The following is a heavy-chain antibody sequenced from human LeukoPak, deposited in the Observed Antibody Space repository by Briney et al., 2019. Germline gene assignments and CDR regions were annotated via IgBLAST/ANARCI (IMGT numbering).Heavy chain of an antibody. Sequence: GESLKISCQGSGYSFTTFWIGWVRQMPGKGLEWMGIIYPRDSDTRYSPSFQGQVTISAVKSTNTAYVQWGSLQASDTAIYYCVRQGHFREFDFWGQGTLVTVSS. D-gene: IGHD3-10*01. CDR1: GYSFTTFW. CDR3: VRQGHFREFDF. CDR2: IYPRDSDT. J-gene: IGHJ4*02. V-gene: IGHV5-51*01.